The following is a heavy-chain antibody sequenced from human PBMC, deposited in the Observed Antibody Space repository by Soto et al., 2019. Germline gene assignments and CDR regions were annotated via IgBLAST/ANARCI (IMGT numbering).Heavy chain of an antibody. Sequence: QVQLQESGPGLVKPSQTLSLTCTVSGGSISSGGYYWSWIRQHPGKGLEWIGYIYYSGSTYYNPSLKSRVTISVDTSKNQFSLKLSSVTAADTAVYYCAREKYQQRRRPPQWHPDYYYDGMDVWGQGTAVTVS. J-gene: IGHJ6*02. V-gene: IGHV4-31*03. CDR3: AREKYQQRRRPPQWHPDYYYDGMDV. CDR1: GGSISSGGYY. D-gene: IGHD2-2*01. CDR2: IYYSGST.